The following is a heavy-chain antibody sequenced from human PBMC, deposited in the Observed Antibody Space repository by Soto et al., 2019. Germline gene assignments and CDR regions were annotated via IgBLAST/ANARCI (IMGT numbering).Heavy chain of an antibody. J-gene: IGHJ4*02. CDR2: ISANNGNT. Sequence: QIQLVQSGAEVKKPGASVKVSCKTSGYTFTNYGVIWVRQAPGQGPEWMGWISANNGNTNYAPKFQGRVSVTTDTSASTAYMELRDLRSDDTGLYYCARGGREYYYGTGSYHPCDYWGQGTLVTVSS. CDR3: ARGGREYYYGTGSYHPCDY. CDR1: GYTFTNYG. V-gene: IGHV1-18*04. D-gene: IGHD3-10*01.